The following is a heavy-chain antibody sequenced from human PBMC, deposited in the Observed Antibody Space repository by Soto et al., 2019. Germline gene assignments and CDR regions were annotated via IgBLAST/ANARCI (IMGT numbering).Heavy chain of an antibody. CDR3: ARDSIAAAGDFDY. J-gene: IGHJ4*02. CDR1: GFTFSSYW. Sequence: GGSLRLSCAASGFTFSSYWMHWVRQAPGKGLVWVSRINSDGSSTNYADSVKGRFTISRDNAKNTLYLQMNSLRAEDTVVYYCARDSIAAAGDFDYWGQGTLVTVSS. CDR2: INSDGSST. D-gene: IGHD6-13*01. V-gene: IGHV3-74*01.